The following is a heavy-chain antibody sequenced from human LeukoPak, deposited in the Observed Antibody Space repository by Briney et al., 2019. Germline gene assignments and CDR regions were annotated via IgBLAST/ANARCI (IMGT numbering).Heavy chain of an antibody. Sequence: APVKVSCKASGYTFTGYYMHCVRQAPGQGLEGMGWINPNSGGTNYAQKFQGRVTMPRDTSISTAYMELSRLRSDDTAVYYCASAYYYGSGDYWGQGTLVTVSS. D-gene: IGHD3-10*01. CDR2: INPNSGGT. J-gene: IGHJ4*02. CDR1: GYTFTGYY. CDR3: ASAYYYGSGDY. V-gene: IGHV1-2*02.